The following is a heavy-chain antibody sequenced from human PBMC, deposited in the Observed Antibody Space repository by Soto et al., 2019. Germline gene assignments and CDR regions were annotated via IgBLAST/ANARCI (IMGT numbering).Heavy chain of an antibody. CDR1: GGSISSGGCY. J-gene: IGHJ6*03. V-gene: IGHV4-31*03. CDR3: ARAFWTLLYYYMDV. Sequence: SEILSLTCTVSGGSISSGGCYWSWIRQQPEKGLEWIGYIYYSGSTYYNPSLKSRVTISVDTSKNQFSLKLSSVTAADTAVYYCARAFWTLLYYYMDVWGKGTTVTVSS. CDR2: IYYSGST. D-gene: IGHD3-3*01.